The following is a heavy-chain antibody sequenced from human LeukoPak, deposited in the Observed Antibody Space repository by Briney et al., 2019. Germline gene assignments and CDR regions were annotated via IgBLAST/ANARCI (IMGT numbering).Heavy chain of an antibody. CDR3: ARDASMINFDY. D-gene: IGHD3-16*01. CDR2: ITTSTGKP. V-gene: IGHV7-4-1*02. J-gene: IGHJ4*02. Sequence: ASVKVSCNASGYTFTVYSINWLRQAPGQGLEWMGWITTSTGKPTYAQGFTGRFVFSLDTSVSTTYLHINSLKAEDTAVYYCARDASMINFDYWGQGSLVTVSS. CDR1: GYTFTVYS.